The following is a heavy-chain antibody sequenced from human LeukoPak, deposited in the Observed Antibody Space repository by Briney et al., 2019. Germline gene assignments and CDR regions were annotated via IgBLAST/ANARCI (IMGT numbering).Heavy chain of an antibody. CDR1: GFTFSSYS. Sequence: GGSLRLSCAASGFTFSSYSMNWVRQAPGKGLEGVSSISISSSYIYYADSVKGRFPISRDNAKNSLYLQMNSLRAEDTAVYYCASRKDYVWGSYRYNGDYWGQGTLVTVSS. D-gene: IGHD3-16*02. CDR3: ASRKDYVWGSYRYNGDY. V-gene: IGHV3-21*01. J-gene: IGHJ4*02. CDR2: ISISSSYI.